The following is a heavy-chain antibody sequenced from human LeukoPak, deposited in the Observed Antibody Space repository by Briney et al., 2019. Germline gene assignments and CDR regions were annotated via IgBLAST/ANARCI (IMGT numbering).Heavy chain of an antibody. D-gene: IGHD6-19*01. CDR3: AKTLRESSGREYFDL. CDR2: VSGSGSST. J-gene: IGHJ2*01. Sequence: GGALRLSCVASAFTFSTYAMSWVRQAPGKGLEWVSCVSGSGSSTDDADSVKVRFTISRDNSKNTLYLQMNSLRAEDTAEYHCAKTLRESSGREYFDLWGRGTLVTVSS. V-gene: IGHV3-23*01. CDR1: AFTFSTYA.